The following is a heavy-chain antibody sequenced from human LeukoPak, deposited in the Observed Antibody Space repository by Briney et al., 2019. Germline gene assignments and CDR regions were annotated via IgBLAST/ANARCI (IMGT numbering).Heavy chain of an antibody. V-gene: IGHV3-23*01. D-gene: IGHD6-19*01. CDR1: GFTFSSYV. J-gene: IGHJ4*02. CDR2: ISGSDGST. Sequence: GGSLRLSCAASGFTFSSYVMSWVRQAPGKGLEWVSTISGSDGSTNYADSVKGRFTISRDNSKNTLYLQMNGLRADDTAVYYCAKDRGSGWDFDYWGQGTLVTVSS. CDR3: AKDRGSGWDFDY.